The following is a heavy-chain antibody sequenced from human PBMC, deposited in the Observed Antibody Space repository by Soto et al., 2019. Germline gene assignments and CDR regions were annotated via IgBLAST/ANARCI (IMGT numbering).Heavy chain of an antibody. J-gene: IGHJ1*01. Sequence: AVGSLRLSCAASGFTVSSNYMSWVRQAPGKGLEWVSVIYSGGSTYYADSVKGRFTISRDNSKNTLYLQMNSLRAEDTAVYYCARDRVESGYPEYFQHWGQGTLVTVSS. CDR3: ARDRVESGYPEYFQH. D-gene: IGHD3-22*01. CDR2: IYSGGST. V-gene: IGHV3-53*01. CDR1: GFTVSSNY.